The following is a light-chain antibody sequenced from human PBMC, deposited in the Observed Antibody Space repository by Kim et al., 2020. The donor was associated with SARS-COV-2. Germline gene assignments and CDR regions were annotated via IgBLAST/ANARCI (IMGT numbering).Light chain of an antibody. CDR3: QQYGSPYT. CDR2: GAS. V-gene: IGKV3-20*01. Sequence: EIVLTQSPATLSLSPGERATLSCRASQSVSSSYLAWYQQKPGQAPRLLIYGASSRATGIPDRFSGSGSGTDFTLTISRLEPEDFAVYYCQQYGSPYTFGQGTKLEI. J-gene: IGKJ2*01. CDR1: QSVSSSY.